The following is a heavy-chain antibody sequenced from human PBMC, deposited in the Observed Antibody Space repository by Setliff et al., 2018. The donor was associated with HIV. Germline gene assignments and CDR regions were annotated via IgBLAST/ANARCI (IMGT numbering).Heavy chain of an antibody. V-gene: IGHV4-61*02. CDR1: GGSISSENHY. CDR2: IYTSGAT. CDR3: AIHRLIDEVFDI. Sequence: SETLSLTCTVSGGSISSENHYLTWIRQPAGKGLECIGRIYTSGATKYSPSLNSRVTISIDTSENQVSLKLSSVTAADTAVYYCAIHRLIDEVFDIWGPGIMVTVSS. J-gene: IGHJ3*02. D-gene: IGHD3-22*01.